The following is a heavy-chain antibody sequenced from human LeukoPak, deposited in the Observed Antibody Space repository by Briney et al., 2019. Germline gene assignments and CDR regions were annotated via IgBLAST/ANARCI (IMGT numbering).Heavy chain of an antibody. Sequence: GGSLRLSCAASGFTFTSYWMTWVRQAPGKGLEWVANIKQDGSEKYYVDSVKGRFTISRDNAKNSLYLQMNSLRAEDTAVYYCARTRHAGIAAGTLGYWGQGTLVTVSS. D-gene: IGHD6-13*01. CDR3: ARTRHAGIAAGTLGY. CDR1: GFTFTSYW. J-gene: IGHJ4*02. CDR2: IKQDGSEK. V-gene: IGHV3-7*01.